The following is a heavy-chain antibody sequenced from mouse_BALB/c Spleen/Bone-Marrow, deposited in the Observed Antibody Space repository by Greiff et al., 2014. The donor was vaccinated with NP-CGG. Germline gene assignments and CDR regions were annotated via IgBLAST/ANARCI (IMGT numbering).Heavy chain of an antibody. CDR3: ARDMGGLLFDS. V-gene: IGHV7-3*02. Sequence: EVQLVESGGGLVQPGGSLRLSCANSGFTFTDYYMNWVRQPPGKALEWLAFIRNKAYGYTTEYSASVKGRFTISRDNSQNILYLQMNTLRAEDSATYYCARDMGGLLFDSWGQGTTLSVSS. D-gene: IGHD1-1*01. J-gene: IGHJ2*01. CDR1: GFTFTDYY. CDR2: IRNKAYGYTT.